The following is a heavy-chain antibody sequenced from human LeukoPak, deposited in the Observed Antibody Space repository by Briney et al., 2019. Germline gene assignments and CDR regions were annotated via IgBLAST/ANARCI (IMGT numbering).Heavy chain of an antibody. D-gene: IGHD5-18*01. Sequence: PGGSLRLSCSASGFTFSSYAMHWVRQAPGKGLEYVSAISSNGGSTYYADSVKGRFTISRDNSKNTLYLQMSSLRAEDTAVYYCVKGQEVAAMVTGGFDYWGQGTLVTVSS. CDR1: GFTFSSYA. J-gene: IGHJ4*02. CDR3: VKGQEVAAMVTGGFDY. V-gene: IGHV3-64D*06. CDR2: ISSNGGST.